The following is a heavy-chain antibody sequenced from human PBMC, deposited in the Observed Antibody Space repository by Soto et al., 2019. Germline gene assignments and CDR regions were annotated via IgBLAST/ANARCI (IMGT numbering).Heavy chain of an antibody. CDR1: GYSFTNYG. J-gene: IGHJ4*02. Sequence: ASVKVSCKTSGYSFTNYGVTWGRQAPGQGGEDVGWSSPRNGYTSFAQHFQDCLTMTTDTSTNKAYMELKSLTSDDTADYYCSRDNTRDVYSGNFDSWGQGTPVTVSS. V-gene: IGHV1-18*01. CDR3: SRDNTRDVYSGNFDS. D-gene: IGHD2-2*01. CDR2: SSPRNGYT.